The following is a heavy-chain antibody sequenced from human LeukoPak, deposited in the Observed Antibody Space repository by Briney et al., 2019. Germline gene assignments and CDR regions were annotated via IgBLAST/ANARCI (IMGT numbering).Heavy chain of an antibody. Sequence: SETLSLTCTVSGGSISSSSYYWGWIRQPPGKGLEWIGRIYYSGSTYYNPSLKSRVTISVDTSKNQFSLKLSSVTAADTAVYYCARLRAYCGGDCYSALFQHWGQGTLVTVSS. V-gene: IGHV4-39*01. CDR3: ARLRAYCGGDCYSALFQH. J-gene: IGHJ1*01. D-gene: IGHD2-21*02. CDR2: IYYSGST. CDR1: GGSISSSSYY.